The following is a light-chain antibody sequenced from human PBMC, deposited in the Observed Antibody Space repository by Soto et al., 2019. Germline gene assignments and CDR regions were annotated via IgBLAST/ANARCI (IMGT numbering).Light chain of an antibody. V-gene: IGKV3-15*01. CDR2: GAS. J-gene: IGKJ1*01. Sequence: EIVMTQSPATLSVSPGERATLSCRASQSVSSNLAWYQQKPGQAPRLLIYGASTRATGIPARFSGSGSGTEFPLHISRLQSEDFSIYFCQQYNNWPPDRTFGQGTKVEIK. CDR3: QQYNNWPPDRT. CDR1: QSVSSN.